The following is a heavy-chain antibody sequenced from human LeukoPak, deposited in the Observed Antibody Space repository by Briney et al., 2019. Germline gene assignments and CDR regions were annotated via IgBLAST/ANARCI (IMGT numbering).Heavy chain of an antibody. D-gene: IGHD3-22*01. V-gene: IGHV3-7*01. CDR1: GFTFSSYW. J-gene: IGHJ1*01. CDR2: IKQDGSEK. Sequence: GGSLRLSCAASGFTFSSYWMSWVRQAPGKGLEWVANIKQDGSEKYYVDSVKRRFTISRNNAKNSLYLQMNSLRAEDTAVYYCARDSSHITMIGYFQHWGQGTLVTVSS. CDR3: ARDSSHITMIGYFQH.